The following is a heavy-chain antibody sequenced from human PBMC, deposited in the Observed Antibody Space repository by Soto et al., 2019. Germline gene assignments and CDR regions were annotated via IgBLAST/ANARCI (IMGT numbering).Heavy chain of an antibody. CDR1: GFTFSSYG. J-gene: IGHJ5*02. Sequence: QVQLVESGGGVVQPGRSLKLSCAASGFTFSSYGMHWVRQAPGKGLEWVAVISYDGSTKYYADSVKGRFTISRDNFKNTLYLKMNSLRAEDTAVYYCAKNGGSGMFDPWGQGTLVTVSS. CDR3: AKNGGSGMFDP. CDR2: ISYDGSTK. V-gene: IGHV3-30*18. D-gene: IGHD3-10*01.